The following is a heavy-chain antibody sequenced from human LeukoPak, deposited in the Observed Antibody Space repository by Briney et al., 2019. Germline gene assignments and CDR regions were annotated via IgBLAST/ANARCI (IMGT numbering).Heavy chain of an antibody. Sequence: GGSLRLSCAASGLTGSHNYVSWVRQAPGKGLEWVSAIHTSGDTCYADSVKGRFTISKDSSKNTLYLQMNTLRAEDTALYYCARDIGRDTITTEIEYWGQGTLVTVSS. CDR1: GLTGSHNY. V-gene: IGHV3-66*03. CDR2: IHTSGDT. J-gene: IGHJ4*02. D-gene: IGHD4-11*01. CDR3: ARDIGRDTITTEIEY.